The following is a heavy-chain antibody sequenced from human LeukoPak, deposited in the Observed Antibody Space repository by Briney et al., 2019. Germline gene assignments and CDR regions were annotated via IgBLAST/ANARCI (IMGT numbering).Heavy chain of an antibody. CDR2: INHSGST. Sequence: SETLSLTCAVYGGSFSGYYWSWIRQPPGKGLEWIWEINHSGSTNYNPSLKRRVTISVDTSTNQFSLKLSSVTAADTAVYYCARGRGAYSGYDPRYDYWGQGTLVTVSS. V-gene: IGHV4-34*01. D-gene: IGHD5-12*01. CDR1: GGSFSGYY. CDR3: ARGRGAYSGYDPRYDY. J-gene: IGHJ4*02.